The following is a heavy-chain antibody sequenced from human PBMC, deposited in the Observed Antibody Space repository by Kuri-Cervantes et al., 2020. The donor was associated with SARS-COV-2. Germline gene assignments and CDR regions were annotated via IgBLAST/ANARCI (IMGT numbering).Heavy chain of an antibody. CDR2: IIPIFGTA. V-gene: IGHV1-69*06. Sequence: SVKVSCKASGGTFSSYAISWVRQAPGQGLEWMGGIIPIFGTANYAQKFQGRVTITADKSTSTAYMELSSLRSEDTAVYYCAKNRPAYCGGDCRRWYFDLWGRGTLVTDSS. D-gene: IGHD2-21*01. CDR1: GGTFSSYA. CDR3: AKNRPAYCGGDCRRWYFDL. J-gene: IGHJ2*01.